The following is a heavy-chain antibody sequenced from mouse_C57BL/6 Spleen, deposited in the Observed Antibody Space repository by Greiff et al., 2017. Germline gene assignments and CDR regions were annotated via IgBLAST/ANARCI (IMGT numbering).Heavy chain of an antibody. D-gene: IGHD2-4*01. V-gene: IGHV1-54*01. Sequence: QVQLQQSGAELVRPGTSVKVSCKASGYAFTNYLIEWVKQRPGQGLEWIGVINPGSGGTNYNEKFKGKATLTADKSSSTAYMPLSSLTSEDSAVYFCARSVYDYDEGFAYWGQGTLVTVSA. J-gene: IGHJ3*01. CDR3: ARSVYDYDEGFAY. CDR1: GYAFTNYL. CDR2: INPGSGGT.